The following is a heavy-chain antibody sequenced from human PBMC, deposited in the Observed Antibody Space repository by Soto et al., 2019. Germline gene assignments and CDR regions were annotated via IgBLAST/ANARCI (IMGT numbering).Heavy chain of an antibody. CDR3: AGGFTGTVVPFAYYYYYGMDV. D-gene: IGHD2-21*01. J-gene: IGHJ6*02. V-gene: IGHV1-8*01. Sequence: ASVKVSCKASGYTFTSYDINWVRQATGQGLEWMGWMNPNSGNTGYAQKFQGRVTMTRNTSISTAYMELSSLRSEDTAVYYCAGGFTGTVVPFAYYYYYGMDVWGQGTTVTVSS. CDR1: GYTFTSYD. CDR2: MNPNSGNT.